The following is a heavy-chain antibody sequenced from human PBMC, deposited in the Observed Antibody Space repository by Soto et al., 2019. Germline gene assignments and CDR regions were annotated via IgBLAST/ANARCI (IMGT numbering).Heavy chain of an antibody. V-gene: IGHV3-74*01. CDR3: ARGDQIEYYYGMDV. CDR2: INSDGSTT. Sequence: EVQLVESGGGLVQPGGSLRLSCAASGFTFTSYWMNWVRQAPGKGLVWVSRINSDGSTTGSVDSVKGRFTISSDNAKNTLYLKMNSLRAEDTAVYYCARGDQIEYYYGMDVWGQGTTVTVSS. CDR1: GFTFTSYW. J-gene: IGHJ6*02.